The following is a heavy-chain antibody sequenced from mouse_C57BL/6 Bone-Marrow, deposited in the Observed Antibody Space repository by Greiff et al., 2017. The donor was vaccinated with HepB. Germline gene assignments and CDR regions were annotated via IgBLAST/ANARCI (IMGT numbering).Heavy chain of an antibody. D-gene: IGHD1-1*01. CDR1: GFNIKDDY. V-gene: IGHV14-4*01. Sequence: DVKLQESGAELVRPGASVKLSCTASGFNIKDDYMHWVKQRPEQGLEWIGWIDPENGDTEYASKFQGRATITADTSSNTAYLQLSSLTSEDTAVYYCTVFYYGSMWFAYWGQGTRVTVSA. CDR2: IDPENGDT. CDR3: TVFYYGSMWFAY. J-gene: IGHJ3*01.